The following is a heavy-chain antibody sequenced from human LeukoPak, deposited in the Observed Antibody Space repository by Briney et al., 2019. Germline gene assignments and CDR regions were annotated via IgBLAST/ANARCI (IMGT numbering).Heavy chain of an antibody. CDR2: IYYSGST. Sequence: SETLSLTCTVSGGPISSSSYYWGWIRQPPGKGREWIGRIYYSGSTYYNPSLKSRVTISVDTSKNQFSLNLSSVAAADTAVYYCARSSSGWTHVDYWGQGTLVTVSS. CDR1: GGPISSSSYY. D-gene: IGHD6-19*01. J-gene: IGHJ4*02. CDR3: ARSSSGWTHVDY. V-gene: IGHV4-39*01.